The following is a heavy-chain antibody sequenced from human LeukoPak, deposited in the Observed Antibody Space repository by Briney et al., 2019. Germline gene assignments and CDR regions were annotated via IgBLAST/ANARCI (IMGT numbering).Heavy chain of an antibody. V-gene: IGHV4-39*01. J-gene: IGHJ5*02. CDR3: ARIDYGWFDP. CDR1: GGSISSSSYY. CDR2: IYYSGST. D-gene: IGHD4-17*01. Sequence: PSETLSLTCTVSGGSISSSSYYWGWIRQPPGKGLEWIGSIYYSGSTYYNPSLKSRATISVDTSKNQFCLKLSSVTAADRGVYYCARIDYGWFDPWGQGTLVTVSS.